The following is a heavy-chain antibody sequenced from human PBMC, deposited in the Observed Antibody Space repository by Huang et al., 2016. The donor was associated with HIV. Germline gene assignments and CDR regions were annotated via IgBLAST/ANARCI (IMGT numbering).Heavy chain of an antibody. Sequence: QVQLVQSGSELKKPGASVKVSCKASGYTFTNYGVHWVRQAPGKGLEWMGVINTDTGKPRYAQGLTGRFVFSFDTSVNTAYLQISSLKAADSAIYYCVRVRRVMDTYCVADCSTLEAFDIWGQGTVVTVSA. J-gene: IGHJ3*02. CDR1: GYTFTNYG. CDR3: VRVRRVMDTYCVADCSTLEAFDI. D-gene: IGHD2-21*02. V-gene: IGHV7-4-1*02. CDR2: INTDTGKP.